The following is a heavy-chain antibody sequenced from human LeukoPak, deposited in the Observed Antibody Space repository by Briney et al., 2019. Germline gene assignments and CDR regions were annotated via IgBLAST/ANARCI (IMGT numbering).Heavy chain of an antibody. Sequence: GGSLRLSCAASGFTFSSYAMHWVRQARGKGLEWVAVISYDGSNKYYADSVKGRFTISRDNSKNTLYLQMNSLRAEDTAVYYCARLGSYYGSGSYFDYWGQGTLVTVSS. CDR2: ISYDGSNK. V-gene: IGHV3-30-3*01. D-gene: IGHD3-10*01. CDR3: ARLGSYYGSGSYFDY. CDR1: GFTFSSYA. J-gene: IGHJ4*02.